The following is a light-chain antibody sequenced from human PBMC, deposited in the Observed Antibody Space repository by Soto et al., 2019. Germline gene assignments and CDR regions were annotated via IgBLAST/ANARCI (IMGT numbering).Light chain of an antibody. CDR1: QSLLHSNGYNY. CDR2: LGS. J-gene: IGKJ2*01. Sequence: DIVMTQSPLSLPVTPGEPASISCRSSQSLLHSNGYNYLDWYLQKPGQSPQLLIYLGSNRASGVPDRFSGSGSGTDFTLKISRVEAEDVAVYYCMQALQTPYTFSQGTKLEIK. V-gene: IGKV2-28*01. CDR3: MQALQTPYT.